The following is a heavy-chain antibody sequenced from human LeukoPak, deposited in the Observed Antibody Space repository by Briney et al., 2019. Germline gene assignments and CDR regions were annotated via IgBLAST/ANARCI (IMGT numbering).Heavy chain of an antibody. Sequence: GASVKVSCKASGYTFTSYGISWVRQAPGQGLEWMGWISAYNGNTNYAQKLQGRVTMTTDTSTSTAYMELRSLRSDDTAVYYCAREGSSGYYYGRVDYWGQGTLVTVSS. CDR3: AREGSSGYYYGRVDY. V-gene: IGHV1-18*01. CDR2: ISAYNGNT. D-gene: IGHD3-22*01. J-gene: IGHJ4*02. CDR1: GYTFTSYG.